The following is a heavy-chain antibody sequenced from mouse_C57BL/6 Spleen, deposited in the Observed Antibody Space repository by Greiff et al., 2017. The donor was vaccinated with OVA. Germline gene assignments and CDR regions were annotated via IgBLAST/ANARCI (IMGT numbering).Heavy chain of an antibody. J-gene: IGHJ4*01. V-gene: IGHV1-82*01. CDR3: ARRLITTVVGPYYYAMDY. D-gene: IGHD1-1*01. Sequence: VQRVESGPELVKPGASVKISCKASGYAFSSSWMNWVKQRPGKGLEWIGRIYPGDGDTNYNGKFKGKATLTADKSSSTAYMQLSSLTSEDSAVYFCARRLITTVVGPYYYAMDYWGQGTSVTVSS. CDR1: GYAFSSSW. CDR2: IYPGDGDT.